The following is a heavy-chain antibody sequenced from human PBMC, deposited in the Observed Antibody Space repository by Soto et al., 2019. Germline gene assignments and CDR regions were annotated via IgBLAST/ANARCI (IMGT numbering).Heavy chain of an antibody. D-gene: IGHD1-26*01. Sequence: QITLKESGPTLVKPTQTLTVTCTFSGFSLSTSGAGVGWSRQSPGKAPEWLALISWKDEKRYNPGLKSRLTITQDTSKNQVVLTMTDLDPVDTATYFCAHRYGGNYYRWYFDSWGQGTLVTVAS. V-gene: IGHV2-5*01. CDR2: ISWKDEK. CDR3: AHRYGGNYYRWYFDS. J-gene: IGHJ4*02. CDR1: GFSLSTSGAG.